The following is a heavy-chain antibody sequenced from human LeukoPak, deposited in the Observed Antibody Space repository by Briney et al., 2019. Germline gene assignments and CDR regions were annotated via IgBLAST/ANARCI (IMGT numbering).Heavy chain of an antibody. CDR1: GGTFSSYA. J-gene: IGHJ6*02. D-gene: IGHD6-19*01. Sequence: VASVKVSCKASGGTFSSYAISWVRQAPGQGLEWMGRIIPILGIANYAQKFQGRVTTTADKFTSTAYMELSSLRSEDTAVYYWASPPGSGWYGRSYYYYGMDVWGQGTTVTVSS. V-gene: IGHV1-69*04. CDR3: ASPPGSGWYGRSYYYYGMDV. CDR2: IIPILGIA.